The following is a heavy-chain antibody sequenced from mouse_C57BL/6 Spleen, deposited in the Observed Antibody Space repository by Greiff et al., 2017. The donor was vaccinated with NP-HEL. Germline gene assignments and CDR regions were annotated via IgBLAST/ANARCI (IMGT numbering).Heavy chain of an antibody. D-gene: IGHD3-2*02. Sequence: EVKVVESEGGLVQPGSSMKLSCTASGFTFSDYYMAWVRQVPEKGLEWVANINYDGSSTYYLDSLKSRFIISRDNAKNILYLQMSSLKSEDTATYYCAREDSSGPFAYWGQGTLVTVSA. CDR2: INYDGSST. J-gene: IGHJ3*01. CDR3: AREDSSGPFAY. V-gene: IGHV5-16*01. CDR1: GFTFSDYY.